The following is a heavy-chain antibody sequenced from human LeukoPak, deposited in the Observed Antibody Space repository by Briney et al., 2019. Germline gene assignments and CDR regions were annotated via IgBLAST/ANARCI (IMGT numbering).Heavy chain of an antibody. CDR2: ISGHQGNT. D-gene: IGHD5-12*01. J-gene: IGHJ4*02. Sequence: ASVKVSCKASGYTFTNYGIPWVRQAPGQGLDWMGWISGHQGNTKYAQNFQGRVTMTIDTSTSTAYMDLRSLRSDDTAIYFCARSDLATITAGPFEYWGQGTLVAVSS. CDR3: ARSDLATITAGPFEY. V-gene: IGHV1-18*01. CDR1: GYTFTNYG.